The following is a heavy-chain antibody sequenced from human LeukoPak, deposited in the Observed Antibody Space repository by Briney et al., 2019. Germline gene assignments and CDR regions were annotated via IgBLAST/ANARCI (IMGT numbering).Heavy chain of an antibody. J-gene: IGHJ6*04. D-gene: IGHD6-25*01. CDR3: ARDLGRGYVFYYDAMDV. CDR2: IISSSSYT. Sequence: GGSLRLFCAASGFTFSSYSMNCVRHAPPEGREWVSSIISSSSYTYYTDSVKSRFTISRDNAKNSLYLQMNRLRAEDTAVYYCARDLGRGYVFYYDAMDVCGKGATGTVSS. CDR1: GFTFSSYS. V-gene: IGHV3-21*01.